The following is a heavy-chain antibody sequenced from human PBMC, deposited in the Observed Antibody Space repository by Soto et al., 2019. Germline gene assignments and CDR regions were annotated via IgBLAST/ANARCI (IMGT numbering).Heavy chain of an antibody. CDR3: ARYPWAADY. CDR2: IYSGGST. D-gene: IGHD3-16*01. V-gene: IGHV3-66*01. J-gene: IGHJ4*02. Sequence: EVQLVESGGGLVQPGGSLRLSCAASGFTVSTKYMSWVRQAPGKGLEWVSVIYSGGSTFYADSVRGRFTISRDNSKNTVNLKMNSLRAEDTAVYYCARYPWAADYWGQGTLVTFSS. CDR1: GFTVSTKY.